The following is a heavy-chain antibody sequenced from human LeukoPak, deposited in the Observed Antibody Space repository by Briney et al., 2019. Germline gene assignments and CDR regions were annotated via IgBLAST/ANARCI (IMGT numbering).Heavy chain of an antibody. Sequence: GGSLRLSCTASGFTFNSYSLNWVRQAPGTGLEWVSFISASSRVRYYADSVKGRFTISRDNAKNSLYLQMSSLRAEDTAVYYCARDRGGSYSEIDYWGQGTLVTVSS. V-gene: IGHV3-21*05. CDR1: GFTFNSYS. CDR2: ISASSRVR. J-gene: IGHJ4*02. CDR3: ARDRGGSYSEIDY. D-gene: IGHD1-26*01.